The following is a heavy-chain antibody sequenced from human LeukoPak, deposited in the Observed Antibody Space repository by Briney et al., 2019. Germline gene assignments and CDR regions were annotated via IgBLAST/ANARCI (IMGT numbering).Heavy chain of an antibody. D-gene: IGHD6-13*01. CDR2: ISAYNGNT. V-gene: IGHV1-18*01. CDR1: GYTFTSYG. Sequence: ASVKVSCKTSGYTFTSYGISWVRQAPGQGLEWMGWISAYNGNTNYAQKFQGRVTMTRNTSISTAYMELSSLRSEDTAVYYCARATGIAAAGTRSLRYWGQGTLVTVSS. CDR3: ARATGIAAAGTRSLRY. J-gene: IGHJ4*02.